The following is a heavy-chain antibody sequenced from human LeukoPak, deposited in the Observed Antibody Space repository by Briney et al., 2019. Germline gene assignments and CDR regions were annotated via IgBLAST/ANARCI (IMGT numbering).Heavy chain of an antibody. CDR3: ANGDYGDFSAFYY. J-gene: IGHJ4*02. CDR1: GFIFSSYG. D-gene: IGHD4-17*01. Sequence: GGSLRLSCAASGFIFSSYGMHWVRQAPGKGLEWVAFIRYDGSNKYTDFVKGRFTISRDNSKNMLYLQMNSLRAEDTAVYYCANGDYGDFSAFYYWGQGTLVTVSS. CDR2: IRYDGSNK. V-gene: IGHV3-30*02.